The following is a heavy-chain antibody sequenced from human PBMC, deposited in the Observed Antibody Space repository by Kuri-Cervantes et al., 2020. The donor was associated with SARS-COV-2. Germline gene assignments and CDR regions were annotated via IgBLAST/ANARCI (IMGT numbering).Heavy chain of an antibody. CDR1: GFTFDDYG. CDR3: ARRATVSYYALDV. J-gene: IGHJ6*02. V-gene: IGHV3-20*04. CDR2: INWNGGST. D-gene: IGHD4-17*01. Sequence: GGSLRLSCAASGFTFDDYGMSWVRQAPGKGLEWVSGINWNGGSTGYADSVKGRFTISRDNAKNRMYLQMDSLRSEDTAVYYCARRATVSYYALDVWGPGTTVTVSS.